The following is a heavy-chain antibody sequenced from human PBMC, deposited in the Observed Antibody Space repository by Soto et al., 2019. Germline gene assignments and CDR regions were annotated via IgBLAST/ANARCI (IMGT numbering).Heavy chain of an antibody. V-gene: IGHV5-51*01. D-gene: IGHD2-8*01. CDR2: IYPGDSDT. CDR3: ARLNGTVGVFDI. Sequence: GKGLEWMGIIYPGDSDTRYSPSFQGQVTISADKSISTAYLQWSSLKASDTVMYYGARLNGTVGVFDIWRKRSMVTVS. J-gene: IGHJ3*02.